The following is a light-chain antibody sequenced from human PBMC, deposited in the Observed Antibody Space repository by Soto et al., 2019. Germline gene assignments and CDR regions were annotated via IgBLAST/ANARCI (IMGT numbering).Light chain of an antibody. V-gene: IGLV2-8*01. CDR3: SSYAGGNNFV. CDR2: EVN. CDR1: SSYVGAYNY. Sequence: QSALTQPPSASGSPGQSVTISCTGTSSYVGAYNYVSWYQQHPGRAPKLLIFEVNKRPSGVPDRFSGSKSGNTASLTVSGLQAEDEADYYCSSYAGGNNFVFXTGTKVTVL. J-gene: IGLJ1*01.